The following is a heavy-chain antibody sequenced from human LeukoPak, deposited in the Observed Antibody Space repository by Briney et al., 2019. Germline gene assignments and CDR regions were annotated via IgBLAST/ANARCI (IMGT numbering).Heavy chain of an antibody. D-gene: IGHD1-26*01. Sequence: RMSGPTLVNPTQTLTLTCTFSGFSLSTSGMCVSWIRQPPGKALEWLALIDWDDDKYYSTSLKTRLTISKDTSKNQVVLTMTNMDPVDTATYYCARILPHHGRDYYFDYWGQGTLVTVSS. CDR3: ARILPHHGRDYYFDY. CDR1: GFSLSTSGMC. V-gene: IGHV2-70*01. CDR2: IDWDDDK. J-gene: IGHJ4*02.